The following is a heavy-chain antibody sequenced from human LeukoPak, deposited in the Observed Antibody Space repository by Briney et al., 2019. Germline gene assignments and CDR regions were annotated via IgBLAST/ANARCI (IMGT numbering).Heavy chain of an antibody. CDR1: GGSISSGSYY. CDR2: IYYSGST. J-gene: IGHJ5*02. V-gene: IGHV4-61*01. Sequence: SQTLSLTCTVSGGSISSGSYYWSWIRQPPGKGLEWIGYIYYSGSTNYNPSLKSRVTISVDTSKNQFSLKLSSVTAADTAVYYCARDLGYDSSGYYGWFDPWGQGTLVTVSS. D-gene: IGHD3-22*01. CDR3: ARDLGYDSSGYYGWFDP.